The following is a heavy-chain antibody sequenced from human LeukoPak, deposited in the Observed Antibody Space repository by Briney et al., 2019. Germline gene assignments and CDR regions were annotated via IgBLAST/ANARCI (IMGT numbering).Heavy chain of an antibody. CDR2: ISAYNGNT. Sequence: VASVKVSCKASGYTFTSYGISWVRQAAGQGREGMGWISAYNGNTNYAQQLQGRVTMTTDTSTSTAYMELRSLRSDDTAVYYCASFLPYDYGDYGSWFDPWGQGTLVTVSS. CDR1: GYTFTSYG. D-gene: IGHD4-17*01. J-gene: IGHJ5*02. CDR3: ASFLPYDYGDYGSWFDP. V-gene: IGHV1-18*01.